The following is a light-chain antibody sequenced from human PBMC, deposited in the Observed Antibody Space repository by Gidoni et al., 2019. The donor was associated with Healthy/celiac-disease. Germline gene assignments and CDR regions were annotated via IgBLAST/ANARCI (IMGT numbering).Light chain of an antibody. CDR1: QSLTSTY. CDR3: QQYDNSPLT. CDR2: GAS. Sequence: EIVLTQSPGTLSLSPGERATLSCRASQSLTSTYLAWYQQKPGQAPRLLIYGASSRATGIPERVSGSGSRTDFTLTISRVEPEDFAVYYCQQYDNSPLTFGGGTKVEIK. J-gene: IGKJ4*01. V-gene: IGKV3-20*01.